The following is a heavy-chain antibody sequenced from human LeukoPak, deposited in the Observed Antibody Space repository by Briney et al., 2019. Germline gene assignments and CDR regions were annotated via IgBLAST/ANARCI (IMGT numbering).Heavy chain of an antibody. CDR1: GYSFTSYW. J-gene: IGHJ4*02. V-gene: IGHV5-51*01. D-gene: IGHD1-26*01. CDR3: ARHGATGIVALSPPDY. CDR2: IYPGDSDT. Sequence: GESLKISCKGSGYSFTSYWIGWVRQMPGKGLEWMGIIYPGDSDTRYSPSFQGQVTISADKSISTAYLQWSSLKASDTAMYYCARHGATGIVALSPPDYWGQGTLVTVSS.